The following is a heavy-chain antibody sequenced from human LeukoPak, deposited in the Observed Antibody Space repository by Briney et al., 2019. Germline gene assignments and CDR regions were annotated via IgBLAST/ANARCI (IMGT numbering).Heavy chain of an antibody. CDR3: ARDRGSGWFPY. D-gene: IGHD6-19*01. V-gene: IGHV3-7*04. J-gene: IGHJ4*02. Sequence: PGGSLRLSCAASGFTLSSYWMSWVRQAPGKGLEWVANIKQDGSEKYYVDSVRGRFTISRDNAHNSLHLQMNSLRAEDTAVYFCARDRGSGWFPYWGQGTLVTVSS. CDR1: GFTLSSYW. CDR2: IKQDGSEK.